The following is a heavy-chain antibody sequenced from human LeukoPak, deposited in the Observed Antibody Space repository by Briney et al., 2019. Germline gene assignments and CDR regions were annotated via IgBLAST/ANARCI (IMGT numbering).Heavy chain of an antibody. CDR1: GGSIETYY. Sequence: SETLSLTCTVSGGSIETYYWSWIRQPAGKGLEWIGRVYASGSTDYNPSLKSRVTISVDTSKNQFSLKLSSVTAADTAVYYCARDRTVVPAAILDYFYYYMDVWGKGTTVTVSS. V-gene: IGHV4-4*07. D-gene: IGHD2-2*01. CDR2: VYASGST. J-gene: IGHJ6*03. CDR3: ARDRTVVPAAILDYFYYYMDV.